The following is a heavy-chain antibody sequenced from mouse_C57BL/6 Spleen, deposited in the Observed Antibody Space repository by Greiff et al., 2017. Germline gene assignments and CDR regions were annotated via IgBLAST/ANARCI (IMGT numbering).Heavy chain of an antibody. V-gene: IGHV10-1*01. J-gene: IGHJ4*01. CDR1: GFSFNTYA. CDR3: VRQGGDYYSMDY. CDR2: IRSKSNNYAT. Sequence: EVKLVESGGGLVQPKGSLKLSCAASGFSFNTYAMNWVRQAPGKGLAWVARIRSKSNNYATFYADSVKYRFTSYRDDSESMLYLQMNNLKTEDTAMYYCVRQGGDYYSMDYWGQVTSGTVSS.